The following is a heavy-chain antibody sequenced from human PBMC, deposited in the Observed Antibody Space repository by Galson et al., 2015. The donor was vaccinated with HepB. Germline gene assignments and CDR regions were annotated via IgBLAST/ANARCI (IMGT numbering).Heavy chain of an antibody. V-gene: IGHV3-23*01. Sequence: LRLSCAASGFTFSSYAMSWVRQAPGKGLEWVSAISGSGGSTYYADSVKGRFTISRDNSKNTLYLQMNSLRAEDTAVYYCAKPSRLDYYDGSGYTFDYWGQGTLVTVSS. CDR1: GFTFSSYA. CDR3: AKPSRLDYYDGSGYTFDY. J-gene: IGHJ4*02. CDR2: ISGSGGST. D-gene: IGHD3-22*01.